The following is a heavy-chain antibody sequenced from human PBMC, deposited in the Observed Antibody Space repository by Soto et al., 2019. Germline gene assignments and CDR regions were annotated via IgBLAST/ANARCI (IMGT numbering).Heavy chain of an antibody. D-gene: IGHD3-16*01. CDR3: ARDTSHGVNLGGLES. Sequence: PGGSLRLSCAASVFSFSNYNMNCVRHSPGKWLEWVSHITDGLTKHYADFVQGRFTTSRDNAKNSLYLEMTDLRDEDTAVYYCARDTSHGVNLGGLESWGQGTLVTLS. CDR1: VFSFSNYN. CDR2: ITDGLTK. J-gene: IGHJ4*02. V-gene: IGHV3-48*02.